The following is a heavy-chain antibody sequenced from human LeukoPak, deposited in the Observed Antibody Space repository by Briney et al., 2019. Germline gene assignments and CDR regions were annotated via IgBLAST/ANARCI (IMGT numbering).Heavy chain of an antibody. J-gene: IGHJ3*02. CDR1: GGSFSGYY. CDR3: GRLPDSRTEAVDI. V-gene: IGHV4-34*01. Sequence: SETLSLTCAVYGGSFSGYYWSWIRQPPGKGLEWIGEINHSGSTNYNPSLKGRVTISVDMSRNQFSLKLSSVTAADTAAYYCGRLPDSRTEAVDIWGQGTVVTVSS. D-gene: IGHD3-22*01. CDR2: INHSGST.